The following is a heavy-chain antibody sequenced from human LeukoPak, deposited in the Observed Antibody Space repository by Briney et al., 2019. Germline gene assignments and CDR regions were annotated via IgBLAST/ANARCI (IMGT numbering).Heavy chain of an antibody. CDR2: IYTSGGT. V-gene: IGHV4-61*02. Sequence: SETLSLTCTVSGGSVSSGGYYWSWIRQPAGKGLEWIGRIYTSGGTNYNPSLKSRVTISLDTSNNQFSLNLTSVTAADTAVYYCAREPYYDFWSGYSFDSWGQGALVTASS. CDR1: GGSVSSGGYY. J-gene: IGHJ4*02. D-gene: IGHD3-3*01. CDR3: AREPYYDFWSGYSFDS.